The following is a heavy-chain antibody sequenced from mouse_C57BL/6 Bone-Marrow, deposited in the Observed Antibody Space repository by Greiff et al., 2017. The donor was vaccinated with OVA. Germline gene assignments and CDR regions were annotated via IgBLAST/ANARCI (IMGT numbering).Heavy chain of an antibody. CDR1: GFTFSDYY. Sequence: EVQLVESEGGLVQPGSSMKLSCTASGFTFSDYYMAWVRQVPEKGLEWVANINYDGSSTYYLDSLKSRFIISRDNAKNILYLQMSSLKSEDTATYYCARDRGEGDYYYAMDYWGQGTSVTVSS. D-gene: IGHD3-1*01. V-gene: IGHV5-16*01. CDR3: ARDRGEGDYYYAMDY. CDR2: INYDGSST. J-gene: IGHJ4*01.